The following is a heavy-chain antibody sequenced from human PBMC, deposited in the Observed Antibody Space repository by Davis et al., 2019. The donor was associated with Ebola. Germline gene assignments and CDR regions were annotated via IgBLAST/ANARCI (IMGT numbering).Heavy chain of an antibody. CDR2: IIPIFGTA. CDR1: GGTFSSYA. CDR3: ARVRMNDFWSGYHYGMDV. D-gene: IGHD3-3*01. J-gene: IGHJ6*02. V-gene: IGHV1-69*05. Sequence: AASVKVSCKASGGTFSSYAISWVRQAPGHGLEWMGGIIPIFGTANYAQKLPGRVTMTTDTSASTAYMELSSLRSEDTAVYYCARVRMNDFWSGYHYGMDVWGQGTTVTVSS.